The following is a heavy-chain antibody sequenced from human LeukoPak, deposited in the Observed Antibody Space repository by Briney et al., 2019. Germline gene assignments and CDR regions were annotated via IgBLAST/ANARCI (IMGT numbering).Heavy chain of an antibody. CDR3: AKDNNGWTFDP. Sequence: GGSLRLSCGASGFTFRSYGMHWVRPGPGKGLEWVAFIHSGGNNKYCADTAKGRFTVTRENSKNTLYLQMNSLRAGATAVYYCAKDNNGWTFDPWGQGTLVTVSS. D-gene: IGHD6-19*01. CDR2: IHSGGNNK. V-gene: IGHV3-30*02. CDR1: GFTFRSYG. J-gene: IGHJ5*02.